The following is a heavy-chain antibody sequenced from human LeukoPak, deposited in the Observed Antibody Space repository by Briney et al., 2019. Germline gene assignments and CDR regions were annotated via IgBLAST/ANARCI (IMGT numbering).Heavy chain of an antibody. J-gene: IGHJ5*02. CDR1: GGSISSSSYY. Sequence: SETLSLTCTVSGGSISSSSYYWGWIRQPPGKGLEWIGSIYYSGSTYYNPPLKSRVTISVDTSKNRFSLKLSSVTAADTAVYYCARQGPYYYGPGANNWFDPWGQGTLVTVSS. CDR3: ARQGPYYYGPGANNWFDP. V-gene: IGHV4-39*01. CDR2: IYYSGST. D-gene: IGHD3-10*01.